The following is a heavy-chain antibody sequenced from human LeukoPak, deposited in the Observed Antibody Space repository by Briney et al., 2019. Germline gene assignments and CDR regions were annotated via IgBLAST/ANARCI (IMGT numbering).Heavy chain of an antibody. Sequence: GGPLRLSCVASGLTLSSYTMNWVRQAPGRGLEWVSSISSSSGHIYYADSLKGRFTISRDNAKNSLYLQMNSLRAEDTAVYYCARDSPIGVVVTATPYFYYGMAVWGRGTTVTVSS. J-gene: IGHJ6*02. D-gene: IGHD2-15*01. V-gene: IGHV3-21*01. CDR2: ISSSSGHI. CDR1: GLTLSSYT. CDR3: ARDSPIGVVVTATPYFYYGMAV.